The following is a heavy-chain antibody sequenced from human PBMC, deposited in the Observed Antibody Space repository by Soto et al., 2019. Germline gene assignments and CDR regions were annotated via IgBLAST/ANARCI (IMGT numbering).Heavy chain of an antibody. J-gene: IGHJ4*02. Sequence: EVQLLESGGGLVQPGGSLRLSCAASGFTFSSYGMSWVRQAPGKGLEWVSGISGSGGSTYYADSMKGRFIISRDNHKNTLYLQMNSLRAEDTAVYYCAKEGRYSSSRGYFDYWGQGTLVTVSS. V-gene: IGHV3-23*01. CDR1: GFTFSSYG. D-gene: IGHD6-13*01. CDR3: AKEGRYSSSRGYFDY. CDR2: ISGSGGST.